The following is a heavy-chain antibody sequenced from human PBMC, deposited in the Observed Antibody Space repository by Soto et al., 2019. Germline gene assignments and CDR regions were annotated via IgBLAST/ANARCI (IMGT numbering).Heavy chain of an antibody. Sequence: EVQLLESGGGLEQPGGSLRLSCAASGFTFNTQAMSWDRQAPGKGLEWVSSISVSGDNTYNADAVKGRFTISRDNSKNTLYLQMNSLRAEDTAVYYCVKDRSTSDWYGYFDYWGQGTLVTVSS. V-gene: IGHV3-23*01. CDR3: VKDRSTSDWYGYFDY. J-gene: IGHJ4*02. D-gene: IGHD6-19*01. CDR2: ISVSGDNT. CDR1: GFTFNTQA.